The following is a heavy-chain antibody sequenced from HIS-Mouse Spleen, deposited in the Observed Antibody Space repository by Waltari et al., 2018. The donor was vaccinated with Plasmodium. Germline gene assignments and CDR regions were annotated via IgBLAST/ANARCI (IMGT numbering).Heavy chain of an antibody. D-gene: IGHD2-2*01. CDR2: IYWDDDK. CDR3: AHRPDCSSTSCYGGFDY. Sequence: QITLKESGPTLVKPTQTLTLTCTFSGCSLSTSVLGVGWFRQPPGKALEWLALIYWDDDKRYSPSLKSRLTITKDTSKNQVVLTMTNMDPVDTATYYCAHRPDCSSTSCYGGFDYWGQGTLVTVSS. CDR1: GCSLSTSVLG. V-gene: IGHV2-5*02. J-gene: IGHJ4*02.